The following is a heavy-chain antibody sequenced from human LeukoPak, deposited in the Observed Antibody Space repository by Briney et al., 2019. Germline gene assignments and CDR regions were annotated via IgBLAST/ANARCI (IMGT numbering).Heavy chain of an antibody. CDR3: ARDRTCSNTSCYNFDY. Sequence: SGGSLRLSCAASGFTFSSYWMHWVRHAPGKGLVWVSRINSDGSSTSYADSVKGRFTISRDNAKNTLYLQMNSLRAEDTAVYYCARDRTCSNTSCYNFDYWGQGTLVTVSS. CDR2: INSDGSST. CDR1: GFTFSSYW. J-gene: IGHJ4*02. D-gene: IGHD2-2*02. V-gene: IGHV3-74*01.